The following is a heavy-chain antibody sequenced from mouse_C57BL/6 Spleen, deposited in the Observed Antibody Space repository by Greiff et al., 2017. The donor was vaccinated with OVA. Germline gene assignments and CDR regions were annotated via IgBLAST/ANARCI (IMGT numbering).Heavy chain of an antibody. D-gene: IGHD1-1*01. J-gene: IGHJ2*01. CDR3: ARSGAVSFITTVVATDYFDY. Sequence: QVQLQQPGAELVKPGASVKLSCKASGYTFTSYWMHWVKQRPGRGLEWIGRIDPNSGGTKYNEKFKSQATLTVDKPSRPAYMPLSSLTSEDSAVYYCARSGAVSFITTVVATDYFDYWGQGTTLTVSS. CDR1: GYTFTSYW. V-gene: IGHV1-72*01. CDR2: IDPNSGGT.